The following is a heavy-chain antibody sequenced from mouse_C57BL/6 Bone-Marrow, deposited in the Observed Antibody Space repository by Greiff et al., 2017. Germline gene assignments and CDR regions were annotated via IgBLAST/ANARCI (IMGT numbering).Heavy chain of an antibody. J-gene: IGHJ3*01. D-gene: IGHD1-1*01. V-gene: IGHV1-47*01. CDR1: GYTFTTYP. CDR3: ARPSYYYGSSYPFAY. CDR2: FHPYTDDT. Sequence: QVQLQQSGAELVKPGASVKMSCKASGYTFTTYPIEWMKQNHGKSLEWIGNFHPYTDDTKYNEKFKGKATLTVEKSSSTAYLELSRLTSDDSAVYYCARPSYYYGSSYPFAYWGQGTLVTVSA.